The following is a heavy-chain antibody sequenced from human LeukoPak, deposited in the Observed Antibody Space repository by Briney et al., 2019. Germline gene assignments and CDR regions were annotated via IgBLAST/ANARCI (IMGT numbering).Heavy chain of an antibody. D-gene: IGHD6-19*01. CDR2: ISSSGSTI. Sequence: GGSLRLSCAASGFTFSSYEMNWVRQAPGKGLEWVSYISSSGSTIYYADSVKGRFIISGDNPKNTLYLQMNSLRAEDTAVYYCARSSSGWYSFDYWGQGTLVTVSS. V-gene: IGHV3-48*03. J-gene: IGHJ4*02. CDR1: GFTFSSYE. CDR3: ARSSSGWYSFDY.